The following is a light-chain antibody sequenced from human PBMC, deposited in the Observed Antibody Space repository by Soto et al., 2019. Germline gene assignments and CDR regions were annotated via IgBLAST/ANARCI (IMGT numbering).Light chain of an antibody. CDR3: SSYAGSNNYV. CDR1: SSDVGGYNY. J-gene: IGLJ1*01. Sequence: TSSDVGGYNYVSWYQQHPGKAPKLMIYEVSKRPSGVPDRFSGSKSGNTASLTVSGLQAEDEADYYRSSYAGSNNYVFGTGTKVTVL. CDR2: EVS. V-gene: IGLV2-8*01.